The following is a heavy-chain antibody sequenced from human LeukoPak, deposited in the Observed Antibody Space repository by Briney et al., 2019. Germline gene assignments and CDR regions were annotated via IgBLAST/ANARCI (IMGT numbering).Heavy chain of an antibody. V-gene: IGHV3-21*01. Sequence: GGSLRLSCAASGFTFSSYSMNWVRQAPGKGLEWVSSISSSSSYIYYADSVKDRFTISRDNAKNSLYLQMNSLRAEDTAVYYCARDTGYTTGWFDYWGQGTLVSVSS. CDR3: ARDTGYTTGWFDY. J-gene: IGHJ5*01. D-gene: IGHD2/OR15-2a*01. CDR1: GFTFSSYS. CDR2: ISSSSSYI.